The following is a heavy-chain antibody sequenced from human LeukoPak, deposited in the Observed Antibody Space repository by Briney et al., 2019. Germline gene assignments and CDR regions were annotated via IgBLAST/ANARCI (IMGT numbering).Heavy chain of an antibody. CDR3: ARQGYGSSWDFDY. D-gene: IGHD6-13*01. CDR2: IYYTGST. V-gene: IGHV4-39*01. CDR1: GASLSTSPYY. Sequence: NPSETLSLTCSVSGASLSTSPYYWGGIRRPPGKGLEWIGNIYYTGSTYYNVSLNSRVTISIDTSKNQFSLKLSSVTAADTAVYYCARQGYGSSWDFDYWGQGTLVTVSS. J-gene: IGHJ4*02.